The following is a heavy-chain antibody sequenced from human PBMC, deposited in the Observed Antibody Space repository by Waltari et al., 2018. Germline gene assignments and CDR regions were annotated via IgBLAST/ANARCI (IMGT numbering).Heavy chain of an antibody. CDR2: SITSRWNP. CDR3: TREVVPAATIVVNWFDP. D-gene: IGHD2-2*01. Sequence: QVQLVQSGSELKKPGASVKVSCKASGYTFTSYAINWVRQAPGQGLELMGWSITSRWNPTYAQGFTGRFVFSLDTSVSTAYLQINNLQADDTAIYYCTREVVPAATIVVNWFDPWGQGTLVTVSS. CDR1: GYTFTSYA. J-gene: IGHJ5*02. V-gene: IGHV7-4-1*02.